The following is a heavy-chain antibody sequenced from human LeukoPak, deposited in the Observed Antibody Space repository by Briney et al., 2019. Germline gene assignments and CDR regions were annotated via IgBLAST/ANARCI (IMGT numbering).Heavy chain of an antibody. J-gene: IGHJ4*02. V-gene: IGHV1-2*02. CDR2: INPNSGGT. CDR3: ARDDGSSWYPFDY. CDR1: GYTFTGYY. Sequence: ASVKVSCKASGYTFTGYYMHWVRQAPGQGLEWMGWINPNSGGTNYAQKFQGRVTMTRDTSIRTAYMELSRLRSDDTAVYYCARDDGSSWYPFDYWGQGTLVTVSS. D-gene: IGHD6-13*01.